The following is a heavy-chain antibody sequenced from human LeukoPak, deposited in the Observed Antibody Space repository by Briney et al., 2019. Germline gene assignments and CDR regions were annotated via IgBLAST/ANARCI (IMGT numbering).Heavy chain of an antibody. CDR3: AKGGSDSSGYYSLYYYYYMDV. CDR1: GYTFINYY. CDR2: INPSGGST. V-gene: IGHV1-46*01. D-gene: IGHD3-22*01. Sequence: ASVKVSCKASGYTFINYYMHWVRQAPGQGLEWMGIINPSGGSTSCGQKFQGRVTMTRDMSTSTFYMELSSLRFEDTAVYYCAKGGSDSSGYYSLYYYYYMDVWGKGTTVTISS. J-gene: IGHJ6*03.